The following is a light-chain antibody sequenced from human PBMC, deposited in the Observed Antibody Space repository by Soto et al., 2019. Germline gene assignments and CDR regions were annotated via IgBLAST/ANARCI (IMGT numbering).Light chain of an antibody. CDR2: EAS. J-gene: IGKJ1*01. V-gene: IGKV1-5*03. CDR1: QSINW. Sequence: DIQLAQSPSTLSASVGDRITITCRATQSINWLAWYQQKPGKAPKLLIFEASRLESGVPSRFSGSGCGTEFTLTISSRQPDDFGTYYCQHYDTYSPMWTFGQGTKVDVK. CDR3: QHYDTYSPMWT.